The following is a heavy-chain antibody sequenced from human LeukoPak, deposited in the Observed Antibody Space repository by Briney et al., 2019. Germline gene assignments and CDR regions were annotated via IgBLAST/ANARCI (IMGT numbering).Heavy chain of an antibody. Sequence: GGSLRLSCAASGFTFSSYSMNWVRQAPGKRLEWVSSISSSSSYIYYADSVKGRFTISRDNAKNSLYLQMNSLRAEDTAVYYCARLIVVMGFDYWGQGTLVTVSS. D-gene: IGHD3-22*01. J-gene: IGHJ4*02. V-gene: IGHV3-21*01. CDR3: ARLIVVMGFDY. CDR1: GFTFSSYS. CDR2: ISSSSSYI.